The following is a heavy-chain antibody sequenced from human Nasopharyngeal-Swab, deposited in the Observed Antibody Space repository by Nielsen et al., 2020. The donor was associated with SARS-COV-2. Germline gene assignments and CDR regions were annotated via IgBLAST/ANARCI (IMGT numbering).Heavy chain of an antibody. Sequence: WIRQPPGKGLEWVSYISSSSSTIYYADSVKGRFTISRDNAKNSLYLQMNSLRAEDTALYHCARVSRCSGGSCYFSFDIWGQGTMVTVSS. CDR2: ISSSSSTI. V-gene: IGHV3-11*01. D-gene: IGHD2-15*01. J-gene: IGHJ3*02. CDR3: ARVSRCSGGSCYFSFDI.